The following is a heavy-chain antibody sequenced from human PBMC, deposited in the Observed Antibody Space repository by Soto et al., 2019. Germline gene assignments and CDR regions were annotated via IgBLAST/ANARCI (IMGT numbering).Heavy chain of an antibody. CDR1: GGSISSYK. CDR3: ARFNWYFDL. Sequence: QVQLQESGPGLVKPSETLALTSTVSGGSISSYKWSWIRQPPGKGLEWMGYIYYSGSTTYNPSLKSRVTISVDTSKNQFSLKLSSVTAADTAVYYCARFNWYFDLWGRGTLVTVSS. J-gene: IGHJ2*01. CDR2: IYYSGST. V-gene: IGHV4-59*01.